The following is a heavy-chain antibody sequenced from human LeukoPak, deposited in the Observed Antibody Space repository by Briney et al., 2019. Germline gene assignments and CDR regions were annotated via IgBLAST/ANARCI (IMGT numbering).Heavy chain of an antibody. CDR3: TRDRSRAEDD. J-gene: IGHJ4*02. CDR1: GFTFSGHW. Sequence: GGSLRLSCAASGFTFSGHWMSWVRQAPGKGLEWVANINQGGSDKYYVDSVKGRFTISRDNANNLLYLQMTSLRGEDTAVYYCTRDRSRAEDDWGQGTLVTVSS. V-gene: IGHV3-7*01. D-gene: IGHD1-14*01. CDR2: INQGGSDK.